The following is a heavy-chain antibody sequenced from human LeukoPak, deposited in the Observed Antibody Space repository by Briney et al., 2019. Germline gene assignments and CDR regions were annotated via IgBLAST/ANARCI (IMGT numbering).Heavy chain of an antibody. CDR2: IYYSGST. V-gene: IGHV4-59*01. D-gene: IGHD3-16*01. CDR3: AREGELFFDGYAFDI. CDR1: GGSISSYY. Sequence: SETLSLTCTVSGGSISSYYWSWIRQPPGKGLEWIGYIYYSGSTNYNPSLKGRVTISVDTSKNQFSLKLSSVTAADTAVYYCAREGELFFDGYAFDIWGQGTMVTVSS. J-gene: IGHJ3*02.